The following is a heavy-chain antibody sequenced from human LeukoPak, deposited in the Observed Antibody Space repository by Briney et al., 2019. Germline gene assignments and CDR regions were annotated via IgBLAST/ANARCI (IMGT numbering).Heavy chain of an antibody. CDR3: AVLEWSNGYFHH. Sequence: ASVKVSCKASGYIFSSHYLHWVRQAPGQGLEWMGTINPSGGSATYIRKFQGRVTMTRDTSTSTVYMELSSLRSEDTAVYYCAVLEWSNGYFHHWGQGTLVTVSS. CDR2: INPSGGSA. V-gene: IGHV1-46*01. D-gene: IGHD3-3*01. CDR1: GYIFSSHY. J-gene: IGHJ1*01.